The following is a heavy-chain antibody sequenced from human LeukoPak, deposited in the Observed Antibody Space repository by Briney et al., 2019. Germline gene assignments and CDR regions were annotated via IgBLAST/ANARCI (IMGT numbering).Heavy chain of an antibody. J-gene: IGHJ6*03. V-gene: IGHV3-74*01. CDR2: INSDGGST. CDR1: GFTFSSYW. D-gene: IGHD3-10*01. CDR3: AGRYYYYMDV. Sequence: PGGSLTLSCAASGFTFSSYWMHWVRHAPGKGLVWVSRINSDGGSTGYADSVKGRFTISRDNAKNTLYLQMNSLRAEDTAVYYCAGRYYYYMDVWGKGSTVTVSS.